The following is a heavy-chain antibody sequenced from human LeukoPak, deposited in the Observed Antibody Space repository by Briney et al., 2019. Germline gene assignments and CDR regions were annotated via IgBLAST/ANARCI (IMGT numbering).Heavy chain of an antibody. CDR2: FDPEDGET. D-gene: IGHD6-19*01. CDR3: ATSGSGWPPNAFDI. J-gene: IGHJ3*02. CDR1: GYTLTVLS. V-gene: IGHV1-24*01. Sequence: ASVKVSCKVSGYTLTVLSMHWVRQAPGKGLEWMGGFDPEDGETIYAQKFQGRVTMTEDTSTDTAYIELSSLRSEDTAVYYCATSGSGWPPNAFDIWGQGTMVTVSS.